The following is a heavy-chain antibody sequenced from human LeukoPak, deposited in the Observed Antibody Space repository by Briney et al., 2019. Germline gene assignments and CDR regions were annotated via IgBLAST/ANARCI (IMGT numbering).Heavy chain of an antibody. CDR3: AKCLFGVTEAFDI. CDR2: ISSSSSYI. J-gene: IGHJ3*02. V-gene: IGHV3-21*04. CDR1: GFTFSSYT. D-gene: IGHD3-10*02. Sequence: PGRSLRLSCAASGFTFSSYTMNWVRQAPGKGLEWVSSISSSSSYIYYADSVKGRFTISRDNSKNTLYLQMNSLRAEDTAVYYCAKCLFGVTEAFDIWGQGTMVTVSS.